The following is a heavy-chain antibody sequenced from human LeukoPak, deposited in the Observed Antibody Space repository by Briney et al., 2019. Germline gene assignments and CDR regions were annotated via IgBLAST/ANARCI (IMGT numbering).Heavy chain of an antibody. Sequence: SETLSLTCTVSGGSISRNYWSWIRKPPGKGLQWIGYIYYTGSINYNPSLKSRVTISVDTSKNQFSLRLSSVTAADTAVYYCARALGSVGYVNFEYWGQGTLVTVSS. V-gene: IGHV4-59*01. CDR2: IYYTGSI. CDR1: GGSISRNY. D-gene: IGHD5-12*01. J-gene: IGHJ4*02. CDR3: ARALGSVGYVNFEY.